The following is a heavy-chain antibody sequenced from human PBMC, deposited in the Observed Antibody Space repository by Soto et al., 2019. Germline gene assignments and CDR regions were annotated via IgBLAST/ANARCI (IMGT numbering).Heavy chain of an antibody. Sequence: PGGSLRLSCAASGFTFSSYAMSWVRQAPGKGLEWVSAISGSGGSTYYADSVKGRFTISRDNSKNTLYLQMNSLRAEDTAVYYCAKGYYDFWSGYLHYYYYMDVWGKGTTVTVSS. D-gene: IGHD3-3*01. J-gene: IGHJ6*03. V-gene: IGHV3-23*01. CDR2: ISGSGGST. CDR3: AKGYYDFWSGYLHYYYYMDV. CDR1: GFTFSSYA.